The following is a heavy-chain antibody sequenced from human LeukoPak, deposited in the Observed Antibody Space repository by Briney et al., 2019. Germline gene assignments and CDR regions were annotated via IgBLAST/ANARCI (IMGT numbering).Heavy chain of an antibody. V-gene: IGHV4-4*07. D-gene: IGHD2-2*01. Sequence: SETLTLTCTVSGGSVSGYYWSWIRQPAGKGLEWIGRIYTSGSTNYSPSLKSRVTMSLDTSKNQFSLKLTSMTAADTAVYYCARGIYCSGNNCYYYYYYMDVCGNGAPVTVSS. J-gene: IGHJ6*03. CDR2: IYTSGST. CDR1: GGSVSGYY. CDR3: ARGIYCSGNNCYYYYYYMDV.